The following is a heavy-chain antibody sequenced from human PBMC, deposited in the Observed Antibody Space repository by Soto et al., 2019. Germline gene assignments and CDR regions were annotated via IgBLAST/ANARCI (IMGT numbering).Heavy chain of an antibody. CDR1: GVSLTTNGVG. CDR3: VHSRRRNGSWSTGDLDY. Sequence: QITLRESGPPVLKSTETLTLTCTFSGVSLTTNGVGVCWIRQSPGRAPERLAIIYWDDAKRYSPSLQNRLTLTRDASKQQVVLRLTYMDPVYPATYFCVHSRRRNGSWSTGDLDYWGQGTPVTVSS. D-gene: IGHD6-13*01. CDR2: IYWDDAK. J-gene: IGHJ4*02. V-gene: IGHV2-5*02.